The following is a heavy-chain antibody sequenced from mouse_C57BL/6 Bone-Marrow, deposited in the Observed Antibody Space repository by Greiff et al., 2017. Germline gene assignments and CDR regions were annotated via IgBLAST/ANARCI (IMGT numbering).Heavy chain of an antibody. J-gene: IGHJ1*03. CDR1: GFSLSTSGMG. V-gene: IGHV8-12*01. Sequence: QVTLKVSGPGILQSSQTLSLTCSFSGFSLSTSGMGVSWIRQPSGKGLEWLAHIYCDDDKRYNPSLKSRLTISKDTSRNQVFLKITSVDTADTATYYCARRGEDGYWYFDVWGTGTTVTVSS. D-gene: IGHD2-3*01. CDR3: ARRGEDGYWYFDV. CDR2: IYCDDDK.